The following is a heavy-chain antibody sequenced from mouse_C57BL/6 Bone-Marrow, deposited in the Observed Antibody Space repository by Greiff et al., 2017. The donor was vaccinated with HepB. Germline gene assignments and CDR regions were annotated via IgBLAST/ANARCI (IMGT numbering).Heavy chain of an antibody. CDR1: GYSITSGYY. CDR3: ARWGYSNYAGY. D-gene: IGHD2-5*01. V-gene: IGHV3-6*01. Sequence: EVKLEESGPGLVKPSQSLSLTCSVTGYSITSGYYWNWIRQFPGNKLEWMGYISYDGSNNYNPSLKNRISITRDTSKNQFFLKLNSVTTEDTATYYCARWGYSNYAGYWGQGTTLTVSS. J-gene: IGHJ2*01. CDR2: ISYDGSN.